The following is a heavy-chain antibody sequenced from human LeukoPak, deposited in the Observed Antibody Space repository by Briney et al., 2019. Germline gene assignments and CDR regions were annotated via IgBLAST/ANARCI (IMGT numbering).Heavy chain of an antibody. V-gene: IGHV3-7*01. D-gene: IGHD6-6*01. CDR1: GFTFSSYW. Sequence: PGGSLRLSCAASGFTFSSYWMSWVRQAPGKGLEWVASIKQDGSEKYCVGSVKGRFTISRDNANNSLYLQMNRLRADDTAVYYCARDIGLRKAAPPGLFDPRGQGALVTVSS. CDR3: ARDIGLRKAAPPGLFDP. J-gene: IGHJ5*02. CDR2: IKQDGSEK.